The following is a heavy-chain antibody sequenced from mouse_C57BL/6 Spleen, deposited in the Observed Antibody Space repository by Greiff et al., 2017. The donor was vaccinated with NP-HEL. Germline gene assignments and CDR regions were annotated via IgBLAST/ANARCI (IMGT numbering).Heavy chain of an antibody. V-gene: IGHV1-75*01. D-gene: IGHD2-1*01. CDR1: GYTFTDYY. CDR3: ARDGNYGGELDYAMDY. CDR2: IFPGSGST. J-gene: IGHJ4*01. Sequence: QVQLKQSGPELVKPGASVKISCKASGYTFTDYYINWVKQRPGQGLEWIGWIFPGSGSTYYNEKFKGKATLTVDKSSSTAYMLLSSLTSEDSAVYFCARDGNYGGELDYAMDYWGQGTSVTVSS.